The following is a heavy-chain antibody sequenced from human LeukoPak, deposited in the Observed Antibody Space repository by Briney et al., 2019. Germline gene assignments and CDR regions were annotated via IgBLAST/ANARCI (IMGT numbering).Heavy chain of an antibody. CDR3: AKENLESPFDY. CDR1: GFTVSSNY. Sequence: PGGSLRLSCAASGFTVSSNYMSWVRQAPGKGLEWVSVIYSGGSTYYADSVKGRFTISRDNSKNTLYLQMNSLRAEDTAVYYCAKENLESPFDYWGQGTLVTVSS. J-gene: IGHJ4*02. D-gene: IGHD5-24*01. V-gene: IGHV3-53*01. CDR2: IYSGGST.